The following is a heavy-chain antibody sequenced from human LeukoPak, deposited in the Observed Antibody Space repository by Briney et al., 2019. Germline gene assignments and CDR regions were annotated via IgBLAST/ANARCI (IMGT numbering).Heavy chain of an antibody. CDR3: ARAAVGYCSGGSCSTLFDY. V-gene: IGHV4-30-4*01. J-gene: IGHJ4*02. CDR1: GGSISSGDYY. CDR2: IYYSGST. Sequence: PSQTLSLTCTVSGGSISSGDYYWSWIRQPPGKGLEWIGYIYYSGSTYYNPSLKSRVTISVDTSKNQFSLKLSSVTAADTAVYYCARAAVGYCSGGSCSTLFDYWGQGTLVTVSS. D-gene: IGHD2-15*01.